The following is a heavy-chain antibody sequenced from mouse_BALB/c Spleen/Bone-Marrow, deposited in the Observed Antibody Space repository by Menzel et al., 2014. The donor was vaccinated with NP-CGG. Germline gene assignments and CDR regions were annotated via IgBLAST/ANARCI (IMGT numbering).Heavy chain of an antibody. CDR3: TRGGNFITTVVVDFDY. Sequence: VQLQQSGAELVKPGASVKLSCTASGFNIKDTYMRWVKQRPEQGLEWVGRIDPANGNTKYDPKFQGKATITADTSSNTAYLQLSSLTSEDSAVYYCTRGGNFITTVVVDFDYWGQGTTLTVSS. CDR2: IDPANGNT. D-gene: IGHD1-1*01. V-gene: IGHV14-3*02. J-gene: IGHJ2*01. CDR1: GFNIKDTY.